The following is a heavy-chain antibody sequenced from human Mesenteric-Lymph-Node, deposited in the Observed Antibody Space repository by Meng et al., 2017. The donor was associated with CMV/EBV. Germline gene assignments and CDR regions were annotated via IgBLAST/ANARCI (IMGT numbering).Heavy chain of an antibody. CDR2: IYSGGIT. CDR1: GFTVSRNY. Sequence: GESLKISCVASGFTVSRNYMSWVRQAPGKGLEWVSVIYSGGITYYADIVKGRFTISRDNSKNTLYLQMNSVRAEDTAVYYCVRGTFLEWFSSNSDPFEYWGQGSLVTVSS. V-gene: IGHV3-66*02. J-gene: IGHJ4*02. D-gene: IGHD3-3*01. CDR3: VRGTFLEWFSSNSDPFEY.